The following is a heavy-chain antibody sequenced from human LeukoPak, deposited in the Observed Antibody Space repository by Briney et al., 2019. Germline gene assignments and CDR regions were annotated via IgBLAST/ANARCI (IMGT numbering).Heavy chain of an antibody. V-gene: IGHV3-21*01. CDR2: ISSSSSYI. CDR1: GFTFSSYS. Sequence: PGGSLRLSCAASGFTFSSYSMNWVRQAPGKGLEWVSSISSSSSYIYYADSVKGRFTISRDNAKNSLYPQMNSLRAEDTAVYYCAREGNLGNFDCWGQGTLVTVSS. CDR3: AREGNLGNFDC. D-gene: IGHD7-27*01. J-gene: IGHJ4*02.